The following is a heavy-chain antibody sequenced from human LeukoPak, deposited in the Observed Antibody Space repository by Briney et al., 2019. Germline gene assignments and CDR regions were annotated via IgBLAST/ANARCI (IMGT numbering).Heavy chain of an antibody. CDR2: ISSSSSYI. D-gene: IGHD1-26*01. V-gene: IGHV3-21*01. Sequence: GGSLRLSCAASGFTFSNAWMNWVRQAPGKGLEWVSSISSSSSYIYYADSVKGRFTISRDNAKNSLYLQMNSLRAEDTAVYYCARLGVWTGMDVWGQGTTVTVSS. CDR1: GFTFSNAW. J-gene: IGHJ6*02. CDR3: ARLGVWTGMDV.